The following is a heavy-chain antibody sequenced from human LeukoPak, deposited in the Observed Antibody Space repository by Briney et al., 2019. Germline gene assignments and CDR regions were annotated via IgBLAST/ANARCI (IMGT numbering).Heavy chain of an antibody. CDR1: GFTFSSYA. Sequence: LRLSCAASGFTFSSYAMSWIRQHPGKGLEWIGYIYYSGSTYYNPSLKSRVTISVDTSKNQFSLKLSSVTAADTAVYYCARVGAGGSGYLSGPRIYFDYWGQGTLVTVSS. CDR3: ARVGAGGSGYLSGPRIYFDY. D-gene: IGHD3-3*01. CDR2: IYYSGST. J-gene: IGHJ4*02. V-gene: IGHV4-31*02.